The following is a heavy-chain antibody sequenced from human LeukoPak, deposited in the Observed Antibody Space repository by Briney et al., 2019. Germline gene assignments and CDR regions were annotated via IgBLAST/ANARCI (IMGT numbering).Heavy chain of an antibody. D-gene: IGHD3-16*02. CDR1: GFTFSSYA. CDR3: ATYDYVWGRYRLAQSDY. CDR2: INDSGGST. J-gene: IGHJ4*02. Sequence: GGSLRLSCAASGFTFSSYAMGWVRQLPGKGLEWLSYINDSGGSTYYADSVKGRFVISRDNSKNSLYLQINSLRAEDTAIYYCATYDYVWGRYRLAQSDYWGQGTLVTVSS. V-gene: IGHV3-23*01.